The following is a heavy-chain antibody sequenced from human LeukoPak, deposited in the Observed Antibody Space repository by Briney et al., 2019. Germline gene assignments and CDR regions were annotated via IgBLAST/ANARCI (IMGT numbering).Heavy chain of an antibody. CDR1: GFTFSNAW. V-gene: IGHV3-15*01. CDR3: TTVTALLLWGLDV. Sequence: GGSLRLSCAASGFTFSNAWMSSVRQAPGKGLEWVGRIKSNSDGGTAEYGAPVKGRFTISRDDSKNTLYLQMNSLKTEDTAVYHCTTVTALLLWGLDVWGQGTTVTVSS. D-gene: IGHD2-15*01. CDR2: IKSNSDGGTA. J-gene: IGHJ6*02.